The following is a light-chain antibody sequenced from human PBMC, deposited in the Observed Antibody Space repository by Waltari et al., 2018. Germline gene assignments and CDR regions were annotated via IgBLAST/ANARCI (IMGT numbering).Light chain of an antibody. Sequence: DIVMTQSPDSLAVSLGERANINCKSSQTVLYSSNNKNYLAWYQQKPGQPAKLLIDWASTRDSGVPDRFSGSGSGTYFTLTISRVQAEDVAVYYCQRYYSTPWTFGQGTKVEIK. J-gene: IGKJ1*01. V-gene: IGKV4-1*01. CDR3: QRYYSTPWT. CDR2: WAS. CDR1: QTVLYSSNNKNY.